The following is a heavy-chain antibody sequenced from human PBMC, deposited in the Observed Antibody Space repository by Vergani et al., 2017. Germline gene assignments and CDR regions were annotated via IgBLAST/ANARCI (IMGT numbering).Heavy chain of an antibody. J-gene: IGHJ6*03. Sequence: EVQLVESGGGLVQPGGSLRLSCAASGFTVSSNYMSWVRQAPGKGLEWVSVIYSGGSTYYADSVKGRFTISRHNSKNTLYLQMNSLRAEDTAVYYCARGEAAAGYYYYYYMDVWGKGTTVTVSS. CDR2: IYSGGST. CDR3: ARGEAAAGYYYYYYMDV. D-gene: IGHD6-13*01. V-gene: IGHV3-53*04. CDR1: GFTVSSNY.